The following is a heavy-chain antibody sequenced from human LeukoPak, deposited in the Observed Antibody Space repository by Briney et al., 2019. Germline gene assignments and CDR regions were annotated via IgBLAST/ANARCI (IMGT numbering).Heavy chain of an antibody. Sequence: GGSLRLSCAASEFDFSSHAMTWVRQAPGKGLEWVSAISISGSKTYYADSVKGRFTISRDNSKNTLYLQMDSLRAEDTAVYYCANEIRPNDYWGQGTQVTVSS. CDR1: EFDFSSHA. V-gene: IGHV3-23*01. D-gene: IGHD4-17*01. CDR2: ISISGSKT. CDR3: ANEIRPNDY. J-gene: IGHJ4*02.